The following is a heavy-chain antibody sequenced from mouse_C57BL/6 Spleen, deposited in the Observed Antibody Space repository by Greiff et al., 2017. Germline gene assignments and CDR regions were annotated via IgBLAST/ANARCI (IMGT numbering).Heavy chain of an antibody. D-gene: IGHD2-3*01. V-gene: IGHV1-61*01. Sequence: VKLQQPGAELVRPGSSVKLSCKASGYTFTSYWMDWVKQRPGQGLEWIGNIYPSDSETHYNQKFKDKATLTVDKSSSTAYMQLSSLTSEDSAVYYCARGGDYDGYYEGFAYWGQGTLVTVSA. CDR1: GYTFTSYW. CDR2: IYPSDSET. CDR3: ARGGDYDGYYEGFAY. J-gene: IGHJ3*01.